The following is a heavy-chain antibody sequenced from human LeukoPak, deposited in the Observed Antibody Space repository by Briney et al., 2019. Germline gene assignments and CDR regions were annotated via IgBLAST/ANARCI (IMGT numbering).Heavy chain of an antibody. CDR3: ARGEMATTLPFDP. CDR1: GGSISSGDYY. Sequence: SETLSLTCTVSGGSISSGDYYWSWIRQPPGKGLEWIGYIYYSGSTNYNPSLKSRVTISEDTSKNQFSLKLSSVTAADTAVYYCARGEMATTLPFDPWGQGTLVTVSS. J-gene: IGHJ5*02. CDR2: IYYSGST. V-gene: IGHV4-61*08. D-gene: IGHD5-24*01.